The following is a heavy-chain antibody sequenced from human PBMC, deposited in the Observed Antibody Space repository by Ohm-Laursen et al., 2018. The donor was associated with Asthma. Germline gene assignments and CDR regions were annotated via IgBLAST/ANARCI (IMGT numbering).Heavy chain of an antibody. Sequence: SLRPSCAASGFTFSSYAMHWVRQAPGKGLEWVAVISYDGSNKYYADSVKGRFTISRDNSKNTLYLQMNSLRAEDTAVYYCASPLSIAVAGTAPDYWGQGTLVTVSS. J-gene: IGHJ4*02. CDR1: GFTFSSYA. V-gene: IGHV3-30-3*01. D-gene: IGHD6-19*01. CDR3: ASPLSIAVAGTAPDY. CDR2: ISYDGSNK.